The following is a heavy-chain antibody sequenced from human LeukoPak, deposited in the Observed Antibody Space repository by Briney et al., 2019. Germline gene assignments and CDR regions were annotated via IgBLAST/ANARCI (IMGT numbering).Heavy chain of an antibody. CDR2: INSDGINT. CDR3: ARDLGQYDDTSDNWFDP. J-gene: IGHJ5*02. CDR1: GFTFSNYW. D-gene: IGHD3-22*01. V-gene: IGHV3-74*01. Sequence: QAWGSLRLSCAASGFTFSNYWMLWVRQAPGKGLVWVSRINSDGINTSYADSVKGRFTISRDNAKNTLNLQMNSLRAEDTAVYYCARDLGQYDDTSDNWFDPWGQGTLVTLSS.